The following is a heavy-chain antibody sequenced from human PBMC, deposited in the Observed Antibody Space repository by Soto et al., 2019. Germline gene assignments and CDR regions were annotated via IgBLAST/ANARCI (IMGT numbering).Heavy chain of an antibody. D-gene: IGHD2-2*01. CDR3: ARIPPNCMSTTCHFDF. J-gene: IGHJ4*01. CDR2: MNPSSGDT. CDR1: GYTFTGYY. Sequence: GASVKVSCKASGYTFTGYYMHWVRHAPGQGLEWMGWMNPSSGDTSYAQKFQGRVTMTRDTSISTAYMELSSLQSEDTAVYYCARIPPNCMSTTCHFDFWGQGTLVTVSS. V-gene: IGHV1-2*02.